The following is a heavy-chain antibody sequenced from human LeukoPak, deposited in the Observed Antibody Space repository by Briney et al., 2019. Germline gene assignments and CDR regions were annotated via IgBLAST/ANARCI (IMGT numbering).Heavy chain of an antibody. D-gene: IGHD1-26*01. CDR1: GGSISSGSYY. CDR3: ARGSGSYYD. Sequence: PSQTLSLTCTVSGGSISSGSYYWSWIRQPAGKGLEWIGRIYTSGSTNYNPSLKSRVTISVDTSKNQFSLKLSSVTAADTAVYDCARGSGSYYDWGQGTLVTVSS. CDR2: IYTSGST. J-gene: IGHJ4*02. V-gene: IGHV4-61*02.